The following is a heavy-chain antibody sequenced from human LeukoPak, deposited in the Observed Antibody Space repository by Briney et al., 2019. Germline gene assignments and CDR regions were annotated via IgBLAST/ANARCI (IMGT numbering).Heavy chain of an antibody. CDR1: GFTFSSYA. D-gene: IGHD5-18*01. J-gene: IGHJ5*02. Sequence: PGGSLRLSCAASGFTFSSYAMSWVRQAPGKGLEWVSAISGSGGGTYYADSVKGRFTISRDNSKNTLYLQMNSLRAEDTAVYYCAKDEGGRGYSYGYGNWFDPWGQGTLVTVSS. CDR2: ISGSGGGT. CDR3: AKDEGGRGYSYGYGNWFDP. V-gene: IGHV3-23*01.